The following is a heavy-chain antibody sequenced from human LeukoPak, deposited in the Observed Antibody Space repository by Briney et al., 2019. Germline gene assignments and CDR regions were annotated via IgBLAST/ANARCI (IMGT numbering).Heavy chain of an antibody. V-gene: IGHV3-49*04. CDR2: IRSKAYGGTT. J-gene: IGHJ4*02. Sequence: GSLRLSCTASGFTFGDYAMSWVRQAPGKGLEWVGFIRSKAYGGTTEYAASVKGRFTISRDDSKSIAYLQMNSLKTEDTAVYYCTGSGSYYNLYYFDYWGQGTLVTVSS. CDR1: GFTFGDYA. D-gene: IGHD3-10*01. CDR3: TGSGSYYNLYYFDY.